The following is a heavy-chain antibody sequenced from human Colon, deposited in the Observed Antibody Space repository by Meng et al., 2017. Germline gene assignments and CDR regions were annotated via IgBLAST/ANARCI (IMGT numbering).Heavy chain of an antibody. Sequence: QVQFPPTGPGLVKSSQTLSLTCAISGDSFSSNRARWHWVRQSPSRGLEWLGQTYYRSEWQNHYGVSVKSRITINADTSRNHFSLHLNSVTPEDTAVYYCTTWYGEYWGQGTLVTVSS. CDR1: GDSFSSNRAR. V-gene: IGHV6-1*01. CDR2: TYYRSEWQN. CDR3: TTWYGEY. J-gene: IGHJ4*02. D-gene: IGHD3-10*01.